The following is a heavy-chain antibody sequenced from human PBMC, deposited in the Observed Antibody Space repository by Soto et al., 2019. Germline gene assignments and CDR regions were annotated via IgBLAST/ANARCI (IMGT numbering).Heavy chain of an antibody. V-gene: IGHV4-59*08. D-gene: IGHD2-2*01. CDR2: IFYSGST. Sequence: QVQLQESGPGLVKPSETLSLTCTVSGGSISSYYWSWIRQPPGNGLEWIGYIFYSGSTNYNPSLTSRVTISVDTSKNQFSLKLSSVTAADTAVYYWARRRDAYPFFDYWGQGTLVTVSS. CDR3: ARRRDAYPFFDY. CDR1: GGSISSYY. J-gene: IGHJ4*02.